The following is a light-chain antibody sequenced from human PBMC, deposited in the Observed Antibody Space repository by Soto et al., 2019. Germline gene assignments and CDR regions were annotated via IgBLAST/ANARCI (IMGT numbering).Light chain of an antibody. CDR1: QSISSW. V-gene: IGKV1-5*03. CDR3: QQYNDFSWT. CDR2: KAS. J-gene: IGKJ1*01. Sequence: IQMTQSPSTLSASVGDRVTITCRASQSISSWLDWYQQKPGKAPNLLIYKASSLESGVPSRFSGSGSETEVTLTISSLQPDDFATYYCQQYNDFSWTFGQGTTVEIK.